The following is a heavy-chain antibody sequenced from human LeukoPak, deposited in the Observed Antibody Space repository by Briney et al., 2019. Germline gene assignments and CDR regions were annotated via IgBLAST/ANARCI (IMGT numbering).Heavy chain of an antibody. D-gene: IGHD3-10*01. CDR2: IWYDGSNK. J-gene: IGHJ4*02. CDR1: GFTFSSYG. CDR3: ARSWSGFGELLSYFDY. V-gene: IGHV3-33*01. Sequence: GRSLRLSCAASGFTFSSYGMHWVRQAPGKGLEWVAVIWYDGSNKYYADSAKGRFTISRDNSKNTLYLQMNSLRAEDTAVYYCARSWSGFGELLSYFDYWGQGTLVTVSS.